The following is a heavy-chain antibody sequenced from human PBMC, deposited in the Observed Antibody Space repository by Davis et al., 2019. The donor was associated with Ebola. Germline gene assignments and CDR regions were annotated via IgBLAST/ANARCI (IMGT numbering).Heavy chain of an antibody. D-gene: IGHD5-12*01. CDR2: ISFDGRNK. CDR1: GFNFRNFG. Sequence: GESLKISCAASGFNFRNFGMHWVRQAPGKGLEWLAVISFDGRNKYYADSVKGRFTISRDNSKNTLYLQMNSLRAEDTAVYYCARSGYDRRDYYYYGMDVWGQGTTVTVSS. CDR3: ARSGYDRRDYYYYGMDV. J-gene: IGHJ6*02. V-gene: IGHV3-30*03.